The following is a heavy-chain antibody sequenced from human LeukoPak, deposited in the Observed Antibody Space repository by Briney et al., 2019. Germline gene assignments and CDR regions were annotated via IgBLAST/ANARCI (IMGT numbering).Heavy chain of an antibody. Sequence: ASVKVSCKASGYTFTSYGISWVRQAPGQGLEWMGWISAYNGNTNYAQKFQGRVTITTDTSTSTAYMELRSLRSDDTAVYYCARDRCGIAARPLCYMDVWGKGTTVTVSS. CDR1: GYTFTSYG. J-gene: IGHJ6*03. CDR3: ARDRCGIAARPLCYMDV. D-gene: IGHD6-6*01. V-gene: IGHV1-18*01. CDR2: ISAYNGNT.